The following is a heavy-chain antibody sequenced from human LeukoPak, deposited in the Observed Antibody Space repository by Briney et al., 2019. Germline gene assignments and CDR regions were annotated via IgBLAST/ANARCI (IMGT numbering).Heavy chain of an antibody. Sequence: GGSLRLSCAASGFTFSSYSMYWVRQAPGKGLEWVSSISSSSSYIYYADSVKGRFTISRDNAKNSLYLQMNSLRAEDTAVYYCARDPEAYDYVWGSYRYYDYWGQGTLVTVSS. V-gene: IGHV3-21*01. J-gene: IGHJ4*02. CDR3: ARDPEAYDYVWGSYRYYDY. CDR2: ISSSSSYI. D-gene: IGHD3-16*02. CDR1: GFTFSSYS.